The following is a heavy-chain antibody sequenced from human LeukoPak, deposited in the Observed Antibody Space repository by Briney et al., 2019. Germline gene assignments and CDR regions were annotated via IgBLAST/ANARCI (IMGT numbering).Heavy chain of an antibody. Sequence: GGSLRLSCAASGFTFSSYWMSWVRQAPGKGLEWVANIKQDGSEKYYVDSVKGRFTISRDNAKNSLHLQMNSLRAEDTAVYYCASDREYYYGSGSFDYWGQGTLVTVSS. D-gene: IGHD3-10*01. CDR2: IKQDGSEK. CDR3: ASDREYYYGSGSFDY. CDR1: GFTFSSYW. V-gene: IGHV3-7*04. J-gene: IGHJ4*02.